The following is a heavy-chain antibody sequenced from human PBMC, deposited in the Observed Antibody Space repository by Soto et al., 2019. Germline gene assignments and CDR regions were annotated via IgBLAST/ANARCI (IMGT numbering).Heavy chain of an antibody. CDR2: VNHSGEA. V-gene: IGHV4-34*01. CDR3: ARDVVVVPAAPHYYYYGMDV. D-gene: IGHD2-2*01. J-gene: IGHJ6*02. Sequence: PSETLSLTCGVYGGSFRNYYWIWVRQPPGKGLEWIGEVNHSGEATYNPSLQSRVSISLDTSNNHFSLKLSSVTAADTAVYYCARDVVVVPAAPHYYYYGMDVWGQGTTVTVSS. CDR1: GGSFRNYY.